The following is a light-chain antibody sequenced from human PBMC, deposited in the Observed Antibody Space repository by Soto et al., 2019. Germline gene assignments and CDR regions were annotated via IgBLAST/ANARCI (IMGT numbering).Light chain of an antibody. J-gene: IGKJ1*01. CDR2: GAS. V-gene: IGKV3-15*01. CDR3: QQYNNWPQK. CDR1: QSVSSN. Sequence: IVMTHSPAALSVSPWERATLSFRASQSVSSNLAWYQQKPGQAPRLLIYGASTRATGISARFSGSGSGTEFTLTIGSLQSEDFAVYYCQQYNNWPQKFGQGTKVDIK.